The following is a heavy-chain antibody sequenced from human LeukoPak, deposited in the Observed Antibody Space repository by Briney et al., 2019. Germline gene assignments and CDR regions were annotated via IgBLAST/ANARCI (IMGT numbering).Heavy chain of an antibody. CDR3: ARSLFYDSSGWGH. Sequence: GGSLRLSCAASGFTFSSYVMHWVRQAPGKGLEWVAIISYDGSNECYADSVKGRFTISRDNAKNSLYLQMNSLRAEDTAVYYCARSLFYDSSGWGHWGQGTLVTVSS. D-gene: IGHD3-22*01. CDR2: ISYDGSNE. V-gene: IGHV3-30*04. CDR1: GFTFSSYV. J-gene: IGHJ4*02.